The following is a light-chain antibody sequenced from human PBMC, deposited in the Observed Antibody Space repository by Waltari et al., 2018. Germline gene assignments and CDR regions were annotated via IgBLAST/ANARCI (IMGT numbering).Light chain of an antibody. CDR1: SSDVGSYNL. J-gene: IGLJ3*02. Sequence: QSALTQPASVSGSPGQSITISCTGTSSDVGSYNLVSWYQHHPGKAPKVMIYEGSKRPSGVSHRFSGSKSGNTASLTISGLQAEDEADYYCCSYAGSTASVMFGGGTKLTVL. V-gene: IGLV2-23*01. CDR3: CSYAGSTASVM. CDR2: EGS.